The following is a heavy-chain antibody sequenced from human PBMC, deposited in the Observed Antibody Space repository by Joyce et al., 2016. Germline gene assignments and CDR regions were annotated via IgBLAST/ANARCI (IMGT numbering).Heavy chain of an antibody. Sequence: EVQLVQSGAEVKKPGESLRISCKASGYRFTRSSISWVCQLPGQGLEWMGWIEPSGSYTSSSPSFQDHVTISADKSSSTAYLQWNSLKTSDTAIYYGGSATIGVAGDYYYALDVWGQGTAVTVSS. CDR1: GYRFTRSS. CDR2: IEPSGSYT. D-gene: IGHD3-9*01. CDR3: GSATIGVAGDYYYALDV. J-gene: IGHJ6*02. V-gene: IGHV5-10-1*03.